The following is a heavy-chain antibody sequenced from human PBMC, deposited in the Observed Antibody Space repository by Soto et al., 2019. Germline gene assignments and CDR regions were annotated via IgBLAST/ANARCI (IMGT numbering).Heavy chain of an antibody. J-gene: IGHJ5*02. V-gene: IGHV4-4*02. CDR1: GGSISSSNW. D-gene: IGHD6-19*01. CDR2: IYHSGST. Sequence: QVQLQESGPGLVKPSGTLSLTCAVSGGSISSSNWWSWVRQPPGKGLEWIGEIYHSGSTNYNPSLQSRVTITVDKSKRQFALKLSSVTAADTAVYYCAGGTDSSGWYIRLDPWGQVTLVTVSS. CDR3: AGGTDSSGWYIRLDP.